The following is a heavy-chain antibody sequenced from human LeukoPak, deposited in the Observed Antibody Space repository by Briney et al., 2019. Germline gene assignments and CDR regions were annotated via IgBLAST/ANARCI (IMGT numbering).Heavy chain of an antibody. V-gene: IGHV3-74*01. D-gene: IGHD4-17*01. J-gene: IGHJ5*01. CDR2: INSDGSST. CDR1: GFTFSTYW. Sequence: PGGSLRLSCAASGFTFSTYWMHWVRQAPGKGLVWVSRINSDGSSTSYADSVKGRFTISRDNAKNTLYLQMNSLRAEDMAVYYCARAGQHYGDYVEFWFDSWGQGTLVTVSS. CDR3: ARAGQHYGDYVEFWFDS.